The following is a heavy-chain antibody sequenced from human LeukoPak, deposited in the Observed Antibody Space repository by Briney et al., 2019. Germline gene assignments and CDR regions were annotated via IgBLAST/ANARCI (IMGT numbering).Heavy chain of an antibody. CDR2: ISGSGGST. V-gene: IGHV3-23*01. CDR1: GFTFSNAW. CDR3: AKAGENYDFWSGYPDY. J-gene: IGHJ4*02. D-gene: IGHD3-3*01. Sequence: GGSLRLSCAASGFTFSNAWMSWVRQAPGKGLEWVSAISGSGGSTYYADSVKGRFTISRDNSKNTLYLQMNSLRAEDTAVYYCAKAGENYDFWSGYPDYWGQGTLVTVSS.